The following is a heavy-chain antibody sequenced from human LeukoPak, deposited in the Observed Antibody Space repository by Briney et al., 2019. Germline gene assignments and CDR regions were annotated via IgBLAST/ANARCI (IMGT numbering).Heavy chain of an antibody. V-gene: IGHV3-11*01. CDR2: ISSSGSNI. CDR1: VFTFSDYY. D-gene: IGHD3-22*01. Sequence: GGSQRLSCAASVFTFSDYYMSCIRQAPGKGGEWVSYISSSGSNIYYADSVKGRFTISRDNAKTSLYLQMNSMRAEDTAVYYCARDLYYDSSGYSGYWGQGTLVTVSS. J-gene: IGHJ4*02. CDR3: ARDLYYDSSGYSGY.